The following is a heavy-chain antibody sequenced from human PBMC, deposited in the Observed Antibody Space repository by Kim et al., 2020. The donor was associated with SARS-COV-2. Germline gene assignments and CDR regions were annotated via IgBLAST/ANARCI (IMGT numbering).Heavy chain of an antibody. CDR1: GYTFTSYY. V-gene: IGHV1-46*01. J-gene: IGHJ6*02. CDR2: INPSGGST. Sequence: ASVKVSCKASGYTFTSYYMHWVRQAPGQGLEWMGIINPSGGSTSYAQKFQGRVTMTRDTSTSTVYMELSSLRSEDTAVYYCAGDGRGEWELLGVYYGMDVWGQGTTVTVSS. D-gene: IGHD1-26*01. CDR3: AGDGRGEWELLGVYYGMDV.